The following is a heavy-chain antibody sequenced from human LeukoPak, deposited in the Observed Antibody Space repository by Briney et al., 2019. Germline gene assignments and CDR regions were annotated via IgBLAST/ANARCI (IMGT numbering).Heavy chain of an antibody. CDR3: ARVFAGYSSGWYMDY. V-gene: IGHV3-48*04. CDR2: ISSSSSTI. D-gene: IGHD6-19*01. Sequence: QAGGSLRLSCAASGFTFSSYRMNWVRQAPGKGLEWVSYISSSSSTIYYADSVKGRFTISRDNAENSLYLQMNGLRAEDTAVYYCARVFAGYSSGWYMDYWGQGTLVTVSS. CDR1: GFTFSSYR. J-gene: IGHJ4*02.